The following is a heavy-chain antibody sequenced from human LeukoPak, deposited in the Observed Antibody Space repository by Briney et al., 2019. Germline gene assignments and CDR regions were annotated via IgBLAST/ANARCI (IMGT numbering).Heavy chain of an antibody. CDR3: ARAESEGFGELLPGLNY. CDR1: GGTFSSYA. CDR2: IIPIFGTA. J-gene: IGHJ4*02. D-gene: IGHD3-10*01. Sequence: GASVKVSCKASGGTFSSYAISWVRQAPGQGLEWMGGIIPIFGTANYAQKFQGRVTITADESTSTAYMELSSLRSEDTAVYYCARAESEGFGELLPGLNYWGQGTLVTVSS. V-gene: IGHV1-69*13.